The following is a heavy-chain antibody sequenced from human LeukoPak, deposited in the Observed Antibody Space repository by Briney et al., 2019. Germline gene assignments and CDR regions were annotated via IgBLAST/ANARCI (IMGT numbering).Heavy chain of an antibody. CDR3: ARDQRGYGDSSGASKWIDP. J-gene: IGHJ5*02. CDR2: ISPYNGNT. Sequence: GASVKVSCKASGYTFTSYGINWVRQAPGQGLEWMGWISPYNGNTKYAEKIQRRVTITTDTSTSTVYMELRSLSSDDTAFYYCARDQRGYGDSSGASKWIDPWGQGTLVTVSS. V-gene: IGHV1-18*01. CDR1: GYTFTSYG. D-gene: IGHD4-17*01.